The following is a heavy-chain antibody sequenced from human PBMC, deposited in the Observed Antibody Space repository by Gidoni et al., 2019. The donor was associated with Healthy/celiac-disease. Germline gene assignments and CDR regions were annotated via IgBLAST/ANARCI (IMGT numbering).Heavy chain of an antibody. CDR3: ARANRYSGSY. D-gene: IGHD1-26*01. J-gene: IGHJ4*02. V-gene: IGHV4-34*01. CDR2: INHSGST. CDR1: GGSFSGYY. Sequence: QVQLQQWGAGLLKPSETLSLTCAVYGGSFSGYYWSWIRQPPGKGLEWIGEINHSGSTNYNPSLKSRVTISVDTSKNQFSLKLSSVTAADTAVYYCARANRYSGSYWGQGTLVTVSS.